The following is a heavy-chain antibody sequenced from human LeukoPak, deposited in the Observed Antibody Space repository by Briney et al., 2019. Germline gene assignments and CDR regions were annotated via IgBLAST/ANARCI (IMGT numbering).Heavy chain of an antibody. J-gene: IGHJ5*02. V-gene: IGHV3-33*01. Sequence: PGGSLRLSCAASGFTFSSFGMHWVRQAPGKGLEWVAIIWYNGRNETYADSVKGRFTISRDNSKNTLYLQMNSLRAEDTAVYYCARGSGINHYHWIDPWGQGTLVTVSS. CDR1: GFTFSSFG. CDR3: ARGSGINHYHWIDP. D-gene: IGHD1-14*01. CDR2: IWYNGRNE.